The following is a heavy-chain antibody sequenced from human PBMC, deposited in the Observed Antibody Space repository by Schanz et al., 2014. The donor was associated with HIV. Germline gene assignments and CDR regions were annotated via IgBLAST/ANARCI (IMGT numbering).Heavy chain of an antibody. Sequence: QVKLVQSGAEVKRPGSTVKVSCKASGGTFSIYAISWVRQAPGQGLEWMGWINPNSGGTNYAQKFQGRVTLTRDTSISTAYMELSSLRSEDTAVYYCAREGTAARQFYYYGMDVWGQGTTVTVSS. J-gene: IGHJ6*02. V-gene: IGHV1-2*02. D-gene: IGHD6-6*01. CDR3: AREGTAARQFYYYGMDV. CDR2: INPNSGGT. CDR1: GGTFSIYA.